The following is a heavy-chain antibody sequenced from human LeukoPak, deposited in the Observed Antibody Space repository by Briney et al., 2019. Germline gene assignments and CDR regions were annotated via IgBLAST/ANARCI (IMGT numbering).Heavy chain of an antibody. CDR3: ARALRRGYSYGPDY. J-gene: IGHJ4*02. Sequence: GRSLRLSCAASGFTFSSYEMNWVRQAPGKGLEWVSYISSSGSTIYYADSVKGRFTISRDNAKNSLYLQMNSLRAEDTAVYYCARALRRGYSYGPDYWGQGTLATVSS. CDR2: ISSSGSTI. CDR1: GFTFSSYE. V-gene: IGHV3-48*03. D-gene: IGHD5-18*01.